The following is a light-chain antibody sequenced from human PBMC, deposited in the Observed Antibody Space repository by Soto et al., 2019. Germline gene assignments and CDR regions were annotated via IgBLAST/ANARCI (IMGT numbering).Light chain of an antibody. V-gene: IGLV1-44*01. J-gene: IGLJ1*01. Sequence: QSVLTQPPSASGTPGQRVTISCSGSSSNIGGNTVNWYKQLPGTAPKLLIYNNKQRPSGVPDRFSGSKSGTSTSLAISGSQSEDEADYYCATWDDSRNKVFGTGTKVTVL. CDR1: SSNIGGNT. CDR2: NNK. CDR3: ATWDDSRNKV.